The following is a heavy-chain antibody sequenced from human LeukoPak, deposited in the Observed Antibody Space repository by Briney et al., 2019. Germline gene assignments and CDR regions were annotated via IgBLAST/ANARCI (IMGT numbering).Heavy chain of an antibody. J-gene: IGHJ4*02. Sequence: GGSLRLSCAASGFTVSSSSMNWVRLGPGKGLEWVSVISSDGNTYYADSVKGRFTISRDNSRNTLSLQMHGLRADDTAVYYCAKEKEGSGSYHVDYWGQGTLVTVSS. D-gene: IGHD3-10*01. CDR1: GFTVSSSS. V-gene: IGHV3-66*01. CDR3: AKEKEGSGSYHVDY. CDR2: ISSDGNT.